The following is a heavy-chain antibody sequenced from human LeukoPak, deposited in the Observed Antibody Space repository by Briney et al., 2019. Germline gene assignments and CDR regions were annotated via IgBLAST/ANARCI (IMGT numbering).Heavy chain of an antibody. CDR1: GYSISSGYY. D-gene: IGHD3-22*01. CDR3: ARSDDTRGYQLDY. J-gene: IGHJ4*02. CDR2: IYHSGST. V-gene: IGHV4-38-2*02. Sequence: SETLSLTCTVSGYSISSGYYWGWIRQPPGKGLEWIGSIYHSGSTYYNPSLKSRVTISVDTSKNQFSLKLSSVTAADTAVYYCARSDDTRGYQLDYWGQGTLVTVSS.